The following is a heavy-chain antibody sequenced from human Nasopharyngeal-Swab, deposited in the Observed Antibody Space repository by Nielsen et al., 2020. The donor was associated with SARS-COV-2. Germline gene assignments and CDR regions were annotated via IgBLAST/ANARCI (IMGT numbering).Heavy chain of an antibody. Sequence: SLKISCAASGFTFDDYAMHWVRQAPGKGLEWVSGISWNSGSIGYADSVKGRFTISRDNAKNSLYLQMNSLRAKDTALYYCAKGDGLGATTASFDYWGQGTLVTVSS. CDR2: ISWNSGSI. V-gene: IGHV3-9*01. D-gene: IGHD5-24*01. CDR1: GFTFDDYA. J-gene: IGHJ4*02. CDR3: AKGDGLGATTASFDY.